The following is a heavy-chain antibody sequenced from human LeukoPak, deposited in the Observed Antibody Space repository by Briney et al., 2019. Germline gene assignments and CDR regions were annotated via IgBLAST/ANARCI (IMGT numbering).Heavy chain of an antibody. J-gene: IGHJ5*02. D-gene: IGHD4-17*01. CDR3: ARVPNYGDDVWFDP. V-gene: IGHV4-31*03. CDR2: IYYTGST. CDR1: GASISSGGYY. Sequence: SETLSLTCTVSGASISSGGYYWSWVRQHPGKGLEWIAYIYYTGSTYYNPSLRSRVIISVDTSKNQFSLKLSSVTAADTAVYYCARVPNYGDDVWFDPWGQGTLVTVSS.